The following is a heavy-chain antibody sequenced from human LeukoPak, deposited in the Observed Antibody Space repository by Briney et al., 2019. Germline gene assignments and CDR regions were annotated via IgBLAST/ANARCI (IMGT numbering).Heavy chain of an antibody. Sequence: SETLSLTYTVSGGSISTYYWSWIRQPPGKGLEWIGYIYYSGSANYNPSLKSRVTISVDTSKNQFSLKLSSVTAADTAVYYCARDPYASGGIDYWGQGTLVTVSS. V-gene: IGHV4-59*01. D-gene: IGHD3-10*01. CDR2: IYYSGSA. CDR1: GGSISTYY. J-gene: IGHJ4*02. CDR3: ARDPYASGGIDY.